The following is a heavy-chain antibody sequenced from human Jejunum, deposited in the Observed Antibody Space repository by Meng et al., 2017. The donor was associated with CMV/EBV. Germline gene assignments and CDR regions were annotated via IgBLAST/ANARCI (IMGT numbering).Heavy chain of an antibody. CDR1: TFNIYS. V-gene: IGHV3-21*01. Sequence: TFNIYSMNWVRPAPGKGLEWLSSISTTSIYISYADSVKGRFSISRDNVKNSVYLQMNSLRSEDTAMYYCATDRMDTSARRGFFDYWGQGTLVTVSS. CDR2: ISTTSIYI. J-gene: IGHJ4*02. D-gene: IGHD5-18*01. CDR3: ATDRMDTSARRGFFDY.